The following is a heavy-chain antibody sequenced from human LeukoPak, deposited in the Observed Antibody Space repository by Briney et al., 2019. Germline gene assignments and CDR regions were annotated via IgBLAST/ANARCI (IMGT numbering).Heavy chain of an antibody. D-gene: IGHD3-22*01. CDR2: ITGSGGNT. Sequence: GGSLRLSCAASGFIFSSYSMSWVRQAPGKGLEWVSVITGSGGNTYYADSVKGRFTISRDNSKNTLYLQMNSLRAEDTAVYYCAKESERGNYYDSSGYYENDYWGQGTLVTVSS. J-gene: IGHJ4*02. CDR1: GFIFSSYS. V-gene: IGHV3-23*01. CDR3: AKESERGNYYDSSGYYENDY.